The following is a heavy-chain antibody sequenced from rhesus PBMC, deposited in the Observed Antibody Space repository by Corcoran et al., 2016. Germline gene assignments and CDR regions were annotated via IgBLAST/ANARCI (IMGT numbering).Heavy chain of an antibody. CDR3: AREVVAGTISD. J-gene: IGHJ4*01. V-gene: IGHV4-127*01. CDR2: NGGSSGST. D-gene: IGHD1-1-1*01. CDR1: GYSICRCYG. Sequence: QVQLQASGPGLVKPSTILALTCAVSGYSICRCYGWRWTRRPPGKGLEWIGYNGGSSGSTNYNPSLKSRVTISKDTSKNQFSLKLSSVTAADTAVYYCAREVVAGTISDWGQGVLVTVSS.